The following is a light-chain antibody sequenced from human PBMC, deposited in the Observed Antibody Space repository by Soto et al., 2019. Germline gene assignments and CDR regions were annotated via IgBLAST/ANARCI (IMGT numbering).Light chain of an antibody. CDR1: SSNIGSNS. J-gene: IGLJ7*01. V-gene: IGLV1-47*01. CDR2: RNN. CDR3: AVWDDSLIDPV. Sequence: QSVLTQPPSASGTPGQRVTISCSGSSSNIGSNSVYWYQHLPGTAPKVLIYRNNQRPSGVPDRFSGSKSGTSASLAISGLRSEDEADYYCAVWDDSLIDPVFGGGTQLTVL.